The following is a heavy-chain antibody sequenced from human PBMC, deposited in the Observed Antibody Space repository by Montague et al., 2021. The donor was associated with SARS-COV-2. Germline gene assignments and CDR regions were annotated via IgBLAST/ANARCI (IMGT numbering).Heavy chain of an antibody. V-gene: IGHV6-1*01. D-gene: IGHD2-8*01. J-gene: IGHJ5*02. Sequence: CAISGDSVSSNRAAWNWIRQSPSRGLEWLGRTYYRSKWYNDYAVSVKSRITINPDTSKNQFSLQLNSVTPEDTAVYYCARDDSYCTNGVCYTGNWFDPWGQGTLVTVSS. CDR3: ARDDSYCTNGVCYTGNWFDP. CDR2: TYYRSKWYN. CDR1: GDSVSSNRAA.